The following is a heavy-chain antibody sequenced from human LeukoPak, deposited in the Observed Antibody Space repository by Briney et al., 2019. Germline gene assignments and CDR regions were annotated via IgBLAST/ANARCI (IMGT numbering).Heavy chain of an antibody. CDR1: GGSISSSDYY. D-gene: IGHD6-13*01. CDR2: IYYSGST. J-gene: IGHJ6*03. CDR3: ARDAPFYIAAAGQNYYYYMDV. V-gene: IGHV4-39*07. Sequence: PSETLSLTCTVSGGSISSSDYYWGWIRQPPGKGLEWIASIYYSGSTYYNPSLESRVTISVDTSKNQFSLNLSSVTAADTAVYYCARDAPFYIAAAGQNYYYYMDVWGKGTTVTISS.